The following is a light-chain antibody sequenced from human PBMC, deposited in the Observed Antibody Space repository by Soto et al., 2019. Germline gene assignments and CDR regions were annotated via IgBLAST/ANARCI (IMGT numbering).Light chain of an antibody. J-gene: IGKJ1*01. Sequence: EIVLTQSPGTLSLSPGQTATLSSRASQSVSSSYLAWYQQKPGQAPRLLIYGASSRATGIPDRFSGSGSGTDFTLTISRLEPEDFAVYYCQQYGSSPGTFGQGTKVDI. V-gene: IGKV3-20*01. CDR2: GAS. CDR3: QQYGSSPGT. CDR1: QSVSSSY.